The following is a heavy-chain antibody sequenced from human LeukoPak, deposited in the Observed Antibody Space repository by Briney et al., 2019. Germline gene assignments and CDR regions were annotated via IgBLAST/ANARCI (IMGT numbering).Heavy chain of an antibody. Sequence: GGSLRLSCAASGFTFSDYSMNWVRQAPGKGLEWVSYISGSRSTIYYADSVKGRFTISRDNAKNSLYLQMNSLRDEDTAIYYCARVTLGSTRGFDYWGQGTLVTVSS. D-gene: IGHD2/OR15-2a*01. CDR3: ARVTLGSTRGFDY. V-gene: IGHV3-48*02. CDR2: ISGSRSTI. J-gene: IGHJ4*02. CDR1: GFTFSDYS.